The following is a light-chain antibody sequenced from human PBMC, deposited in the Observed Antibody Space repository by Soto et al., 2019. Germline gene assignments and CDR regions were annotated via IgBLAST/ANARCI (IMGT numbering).Light chain of an antibody. CDR3: QQYFSYST. J-gene: IGKJ2*01. CDR2: DAS. V-gene: IGKV1-5*01. Sequence: DIQMTQSPSTLSASVGDRVTITCRASQSIGSWLAWYQQKPGKAPKLLIFDASNLDSGVPSRFSGSGSGTEFTLTISSLQPDDFATYYCQQYFSYSTFGQGTKVEIK. CDR1: QSIGSW.